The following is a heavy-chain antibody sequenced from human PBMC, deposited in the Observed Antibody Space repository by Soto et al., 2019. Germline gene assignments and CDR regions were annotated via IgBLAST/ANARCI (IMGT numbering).Heavy chain of an antibody. CDR3: ARDCTYYDFWSGAYYFDY. V-gene: IGHV3-48*02. J-gene: IGHJ4*02. CDR1: GFTFSSYS. CDR2: ISSSSSTI. D-gene: IGHD3-3*01. Sequence: EVQLVESGGGLVQPGGSLRLSCAASGFTFSSYSMNWVRQAPGKGLEWVSYISSSSSTIYYADSVKGRFTISRDNAKNSLYLKMKSLRDEDTAVYYCARDCTYYDFWSGAYYFDYWGQGTLVTVSS.